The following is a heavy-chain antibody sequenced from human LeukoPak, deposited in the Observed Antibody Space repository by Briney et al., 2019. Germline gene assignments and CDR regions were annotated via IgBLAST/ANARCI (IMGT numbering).Heavy chain of an antibody. CDR1: GFTFKNCA. Sequence: GGSLRLSCVVSGFTFKNCAMSWVRQAPGKGLEWVSSISDSGGSTYYADSVKGRFTISRDNSKNTLYLQVNSLRADDTAVYYCAKVIGLVDPFDYWGQGTLVTVSS. CDR3: AKVIGLVDPFDY. J-gene: IGHJ4*02. D-gene: IGHD2-15*01. CDR2: ISDSGGST. V-gene: IGHV3-23*01.